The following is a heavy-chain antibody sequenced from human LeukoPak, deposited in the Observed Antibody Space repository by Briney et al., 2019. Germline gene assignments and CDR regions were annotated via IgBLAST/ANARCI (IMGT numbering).Heavy chain of an antibody. CDR3: ARHPHQLVTGNWFDP. J-gene: IGHJ5*02. CDR2: IYYSGST. CDR1: GGSISSSSYY. Sequence: PPETLSLTCTVSGGSISSSSYYWGWIRQPPGKGLEWIGSIYYSGSTYYNPSLKSRVTISVDTSKNQFSLKLSSVTAADTAVYSCARHPHQLVTGNWFDPWGQGTLVTVSS. D-gene: IGHD6-13*01. V-gene: IGHV4-39*01.